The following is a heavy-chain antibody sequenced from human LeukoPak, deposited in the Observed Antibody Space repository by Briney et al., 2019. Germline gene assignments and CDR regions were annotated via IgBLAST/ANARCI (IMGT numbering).Heavy chain of an antibody. CDR1: GFTVSSNY. CDR3: AGCGGDCYSDAFDI. CDR2: IYSGGST. D-gene: IGHD2-21*02. V-gene: IGHV3-66*01. J-gene: IGHJ3*02. Sequence: PGGSLRLSCAASGFTVSSNYMSWVRQAPGKGLEWVSVIYSGGSTYYADSVKGRFTISRDNSKNTLYLQMNSLRAEDTAVYYCAGCGGDCYSDAFDIWGQGTMVTVSS.